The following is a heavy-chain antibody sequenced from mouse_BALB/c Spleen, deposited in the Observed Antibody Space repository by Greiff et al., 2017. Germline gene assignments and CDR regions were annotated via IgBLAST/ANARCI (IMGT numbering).Heavy chain of an antibody. CDR3: ARGYDGYGAMDD. J-gene: IGHJ4*01. Sequence: EVKLMESGGGLVKPGGSLKLSCAASGFTFSSYAMSWVRQTPEKRLEWVASISSGGSTYYPDSVKGRFTISRDNARNILYLQMSSLRSEDTAMYYCARGYDGYGAMDDWGQGTSVTVSS. CDR1: GFTFSSYA. V-gene: IGHV5-6-5*01. CDR2: ISSGGST. D-gene: IGHD2-3*01.